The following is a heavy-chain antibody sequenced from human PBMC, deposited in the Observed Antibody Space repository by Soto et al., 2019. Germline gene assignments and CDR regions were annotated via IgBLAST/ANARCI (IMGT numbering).Heavy chain of an antibody. CDR2: IYYSGST. J-gene: IGHJ4*02. V-gene: IGHV4-61*08. CDR1: GGSISSGGYY. D-gene: IGHD2-21*01. Sequence: TLSLTCTVSGGSISSGGYYWSWIRQHPGKGLEWIGYIYYSGSTNYDPSLKSRVTISVDTSKDQFSLKLSSVTAADTAVYYCASYDAMARQLWQWGRGTLVTVS. CDR3: ASYDAMARQLWQ.